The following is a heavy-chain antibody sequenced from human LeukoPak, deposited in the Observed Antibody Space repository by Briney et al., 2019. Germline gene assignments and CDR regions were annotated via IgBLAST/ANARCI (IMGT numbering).Heavy chain of an antibody. V-gene: IGHV4-39*01. D-gene: IGHD3-3*01. CDR1: GGSISSSSYY. J-gene: IGHJ3*02. Sequence: KPSETLSLTCTVSGGSISSSSYYWGWIRQPPGKGLEWIGSIYYSGSTYYNPSLKSRVTISVDTSKNQFSLKLSSVTAADTAVYYCASAYYDFWSGYPTDAFDIWGQGTMVTVSS. CDR2: IYYSGST. CDR3: ASAYYDFWSGYPTDAFDI.